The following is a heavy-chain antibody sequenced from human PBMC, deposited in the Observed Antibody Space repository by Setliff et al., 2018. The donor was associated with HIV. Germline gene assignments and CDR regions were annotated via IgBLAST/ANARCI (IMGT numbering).Heavy chain of an antibody. CDR3: VRYSGSSYKSNWFDP. CDR1: GYSFTSYW. Sequence: GESLKISCKGSGYSFTSYWVAWVRQMPGKGLEWMGIIYPDDSDTRYSPSFQDQVTISVDKSISTAYLQWSSLKASDTAMYYCVRYSGSSYKSNWFDPWGQGTRVTVSS. J-gene: IGHJ5*02. V-gene: IGHV5-51*01. D-gene: IGHD1-26*01. CDR2: IYPDDSDT.